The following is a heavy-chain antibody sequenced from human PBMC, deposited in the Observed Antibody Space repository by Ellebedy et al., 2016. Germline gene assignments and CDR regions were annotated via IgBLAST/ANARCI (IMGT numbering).Heavy chain of an antibody. D-gene: IGHD2-15*01. V-gene: IGHV4-31*03. J-gene: IGHJ4*02. CDR2: IYYSGST. CDR3: AREEGIDGLDY. CDR1: GGSISSGGYY. Sequence: LRLSXTVSGGSISSGGYYWSWIRQHPGKGLEWIGYIYYSGSTYYNPSLKSRVTISVDTSKNQFSLKLSSVTAADTAVYYCAREEGIDGLDYWGQGTLVTVSS.